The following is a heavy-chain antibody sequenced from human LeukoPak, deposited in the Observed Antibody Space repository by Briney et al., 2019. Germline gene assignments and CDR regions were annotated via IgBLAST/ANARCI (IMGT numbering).Heavy chain of an antibody. D-gene: IGHD6-13*01. Sequence: HPGGSLRLSCAASEFTFSSYSMNWVRQAPGKGLEWVSYISSSSSTIYYADSVKGRFTISRDNAKNSLYLQMNSLRDEDTAVYYCARDRAPSSSWKDRLYYYYGMDVWGQGTTVTVSS. CDR3: ARDRAPSSSWKDRLYYYYGMDV. CDR2: ISSSSSTI. CDR1: EFTFSSYS. V-gene: IGHV3-48*02. J-gene: IGHJ6*02.